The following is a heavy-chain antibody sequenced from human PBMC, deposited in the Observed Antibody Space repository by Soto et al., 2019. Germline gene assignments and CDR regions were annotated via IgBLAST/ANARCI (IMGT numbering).Heavy chain of an antibody. CDR2: INPNSGDT. J-gene: IGHJ4*02. V-gene: IGHV1-2*04. Sequence: ASVKVSCKASGYIFTGYYMHLVRQAPGQGLEWMGWINPNSGDTNYTQKFQGWVTMTRDTSISTAYMELSRLRSDDTAVYYCATSRISIAVAGETEYYFDYWGQGTPVTVSS. CDR3: ATSRISIAVAGETEYYFDY. D-gene: IGHD6-19*01. CDR1: GYIFTGYY.